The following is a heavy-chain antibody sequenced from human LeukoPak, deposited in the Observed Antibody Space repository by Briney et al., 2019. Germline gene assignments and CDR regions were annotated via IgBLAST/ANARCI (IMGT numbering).Heavy chain of an antibody. D-gene: IGHD3-9*01. CDR2: ISDYNGNT. J-gene: IGHJ6*03. Sequence: ASLKVSCKPSGYTFTRYGISCVRQAPAQGLEWMGWISDYNGNTNYAQNLQGRVTMTTDTSTSTAYMQLRSLRSVDPALSSCARDLSGVLRYCDWSLWETYYMDVWGKGTTVTVSS. V-gene: IGHV1-18*01. CDR3: ARDLSGVLRYCDWSLWETYYMDV. CDR1: GYTFTRYG.